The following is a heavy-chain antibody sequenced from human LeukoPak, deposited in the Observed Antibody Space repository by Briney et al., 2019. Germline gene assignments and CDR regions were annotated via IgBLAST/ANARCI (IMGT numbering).Heavy chain of an antibody. V-gene: IGHV1-24*01. Sequence: ASVKVSCKVSGYTLTELSMHWVRQAPGKGLEWMGGFDPEDGETIYAQKFQGRVTITADKSTSTAYMELSSLRSEDTAVYYCARGSRGIAAGSVDYWGQGTLVTVSS. J-gene: IGHJ4*02. CDR1: GYTLTELS. CDR3: ARGSRGIAAGSVDY. CDR2: FDPEDGET. D-gene: IGHD6-13*01.